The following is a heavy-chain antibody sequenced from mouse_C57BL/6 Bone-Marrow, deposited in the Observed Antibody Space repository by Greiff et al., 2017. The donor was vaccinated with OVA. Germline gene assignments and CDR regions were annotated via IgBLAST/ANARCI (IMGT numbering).Heavy chain of an antibody. Sequence: QVQLKESGAELVKPGASVKISCKASGYAFSSYWMNWVKQRPGKGLEWIGQIYPGDGDTNYNGKFKGKATLTADKSSSTAYMQLSSLTSEDSAVYFCARSRYGNYLYFDVGGTGTTVTVSS. D-gene: IGHD2-1*01. V-gene: IGHV1-80*01. CDR2: IYPGDGDT. CDR3: ARSRYGNYLYFDV. CDR1: GYAFSSYW. J-gene: IGHJ1*03.